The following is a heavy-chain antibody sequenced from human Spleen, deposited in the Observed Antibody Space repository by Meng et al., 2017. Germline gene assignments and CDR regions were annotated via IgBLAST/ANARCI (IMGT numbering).Heavy chain of an antibody. Sequence: GESLKISCVASGFSFTDAWMSWVRQAPGKGLEWVGRIKSNSDGGTTDYAAPVKGRFTISRDASKNTLYLQMNSLITEDTAVYFCATGAAAADHWGQGTLVTVSS. CDR2: IKSNSDGGTT. V-gene: IGHV3-15*01. J-gene: IGHJ4*02. D-gene: IGHD6-13*01. CDR3: ATGAAAADH. CDR1: GFSFTDAW.